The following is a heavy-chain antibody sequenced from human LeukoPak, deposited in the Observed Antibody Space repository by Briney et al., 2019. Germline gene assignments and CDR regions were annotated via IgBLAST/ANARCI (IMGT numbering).Heavy chain of an antibody. V-gene: IGHV3-21*01. CDR3: ARDFPVTNEDY. Sequence: PGGSLRLSCAASGFTFSSYSMNWVRQAPGKGLEWVSSISSSSYIYYADSVKGRFTISRDNAKNSLYLQMNSLRAEDTAVYYCARDFPVTNEDYWGQGTLVTVSS. D-gene: IGHD4-17*01. CDR1: GFTFSSYS. J-gene: IGHJ4*02. CDR2: ISSSSYI.